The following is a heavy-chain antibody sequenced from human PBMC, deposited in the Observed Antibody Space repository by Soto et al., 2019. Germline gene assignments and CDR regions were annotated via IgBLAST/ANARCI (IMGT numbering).Heavy chain of an antibody. J-gene: IGHJ3*02. CDR1: GFSVISNY. V-gene: IGHV3-53*01. Sequence: GGSLRLSCAASGFSVISNYMTWVRQAPGKGLEWVSLIYSRGEIHYADYVKGRFTISRDSSENTLSLQMNSLKTEDTAVYFCARSIPAAHAFDIWGPGTTVTVSS. D-gene: IGHD2-2*01. CDR2: IYSRGEI. CDR3: ARSIPAAHAFDI.